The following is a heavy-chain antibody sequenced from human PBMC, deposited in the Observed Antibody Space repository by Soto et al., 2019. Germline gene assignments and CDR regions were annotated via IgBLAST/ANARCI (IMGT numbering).Heavy chain of an antibody. CDR1: GFTFSSYA. CDR3: ARMYDFWSGYDLKPAKTMDV. J-gene: IGHJ6*02. Sequence: GGSLRLSCAASGFTFSSYAMSWVRQAPGKGLEWVSAISGSGGSTYYADSVKGRFTISRDNSKNTLYLQMNSLKAEDTAVYYCARMYDFWSGYDLKPAKTMDVWGQGTTVTVSS. V-gene: IGHV3-23*01. D-gene: IGHD3-3*01. CDR2: ISGSGGST.